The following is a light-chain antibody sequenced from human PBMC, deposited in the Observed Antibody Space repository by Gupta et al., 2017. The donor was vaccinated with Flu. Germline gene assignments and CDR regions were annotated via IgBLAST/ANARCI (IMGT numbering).Light chain of an antibody. CDR3: QVSDTDSDDFV. Sequence: SYVLTQPPSVSAAPGQTARITCGENNIGSKSVHWYQQKPGQAPMRGVYDDSDRPSGIPQRFSGSNTATKAIRNPSRVEAEDEAYDVGQVSDTDSDDFVFGGGTKLTVL. V-gene: IGLV3-21*02. J-gene: IGLJ2*01. CDR2: DDS. CDR1: NIGSKS.